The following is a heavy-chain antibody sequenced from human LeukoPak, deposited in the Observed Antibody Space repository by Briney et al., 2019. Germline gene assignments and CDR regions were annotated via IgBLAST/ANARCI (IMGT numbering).Heavy chain of an antibody. CDR2: ISTNGGGT. CDR3: ARYCSGVSCYSGYDY. Sequence: GGSLRLSCAASGFTFSTYAMHWVRQTPGKGLEYVSSISTNGGGTYYANSVKGRFTISRDNSKNTLYLQMGSLRAEDMAVYYCARYCSGVSCYSGYDYWGQGTLVTVSS. J-gene: IGHJ4*02. V-gene: IGHV3-64*01. D-gene: IGHD2-15*01. CDR1: GFTFSTYA.